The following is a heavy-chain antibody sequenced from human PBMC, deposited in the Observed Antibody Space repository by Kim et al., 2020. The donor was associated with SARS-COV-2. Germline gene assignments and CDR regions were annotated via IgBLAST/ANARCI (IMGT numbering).Heavy chain of an antibody. CDR3: ARCRDFWSGSNWFDP. CDR2: ISSSGSTI. Sequence: GGSLRLSCAASGFTFSDYYMSWIRQAPGKGLEWVSYISSSGSTIYYADSVKGRFTISRDNAKNSLYLQMNSLRAEDTAVYYCARCRDFWSGSNWFDPWGQGTLVTVSS. J-gene: IGHJ5*02. V-gene: IGHV3-11*01. D-gene: IGHD3-3*01. CDR1: GFTFSDYY.